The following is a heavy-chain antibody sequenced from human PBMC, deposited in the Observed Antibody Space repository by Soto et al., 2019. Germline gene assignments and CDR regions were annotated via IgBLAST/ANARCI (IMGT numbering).Heavy chain of an antibody. CDR2: INQEGSER. J-gene: IGHJ4*02. V-gene: IGHV3-7*03. CDR1: GLTFRNDW. Sequence: EMQLVESGGGLVQPGGSLRLSCAGSGLTFRNDWLSWVRQAPGKGLEWVANINQEGSERYYVDSVRGRFTISRDNVENSLYLQLNSLRPEDTAVYYCAVYGYGVSAAAYWGQGTLVTVSS. CDR3: AVYGYGVSAAAY. D-gene: IGHD4-17*01.